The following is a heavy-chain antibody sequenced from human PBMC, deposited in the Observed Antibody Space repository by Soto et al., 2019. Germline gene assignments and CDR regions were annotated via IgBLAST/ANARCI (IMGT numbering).Heavy chain of an antibody. J-gene: IGHJ4*02. CDR3: ARVGTYDYVWGSYRYHFDY. CDR1: GGSISSGDYY. CDR2: IYYSGST. D-gene: IGHD3-16*02. V-gene: IGHV4-30-4*01. Sequence: SETLSLTCTVSGGSISSGDYYWSWIRQPPGKGLEWIGYIYYSGSTYYNPSLKSRVTISVDTSKNQFSLKLSSVTAADTAVYYCARVGTYDYVWGSYRYHFDYWGQGTLVTVSS.